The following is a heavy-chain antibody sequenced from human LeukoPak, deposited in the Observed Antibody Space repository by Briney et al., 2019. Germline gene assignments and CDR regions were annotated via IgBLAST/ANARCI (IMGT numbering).Heavy chain of an antibody. J-gene: IGHJ4*02. V-gene: IGHV3-74*03. CDR2: ISPDGSSA. CDR3: ARVSFCPRCHFDY. D-gene: IGHD2/OR15-2a*01. Sequence: GGSLRLSCAASGFSFSSYWMHWVRQAPGKGLVWVARISPDGSSALSADPVRGRFTISRDNADNTLYLQLNSLRAEDTVVYYCARVSFCPRCHFDYWGQGTLVTVSS. CDR1: GFSFSSYW.